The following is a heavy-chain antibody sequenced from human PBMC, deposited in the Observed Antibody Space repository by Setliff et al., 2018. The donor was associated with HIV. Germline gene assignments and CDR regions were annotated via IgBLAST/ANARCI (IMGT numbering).Heavy chain of an antibody. Sequence: PGGSLRLSCAASGFTFSSYAMSWVRQAPWKGLEWVSAISGSGGSTYYACSVKGRFTISRDNSKNTLYLQMNSLRAEDTAVYYCAKCGGTCWHNFFGPWGQGTLVTVSS. CDR1: GFTFSSYA. D-gene: IGHD2-15*01. CDR3: AKCGGTCWHNFFGP. J-gene: IGHJ5*02. CDR2: ISGSGGST. V-gene: IGHV3-23*01.